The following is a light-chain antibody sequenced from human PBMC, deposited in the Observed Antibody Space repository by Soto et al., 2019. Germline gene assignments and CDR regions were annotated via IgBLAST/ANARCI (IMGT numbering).Light chain of an antibody. CDR2: EVS. V-gene: IGLV2-23*02. CDR1: SSDVGSYNL. Sequence: QSALTQPASVSGSPGQSITISCTGTSSDVGSYNLVSWYQQHPGKAPKLMIYEVSKRPSGVSNRFSGSKSGNTASLTISGLHADDEADYYCCSYAGSSTFYVFGTGTKLTVL. CDR3: CSYAGSSTFYV. J-gene: IGLJ1*01.